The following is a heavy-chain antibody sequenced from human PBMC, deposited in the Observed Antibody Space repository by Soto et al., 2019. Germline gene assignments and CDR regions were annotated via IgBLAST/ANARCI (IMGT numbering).Heavy chain of an antibody. Sequence: SETLSLTCDVYGGSSGGYYWSWIRQPPGKGLEWIGEINHSGSTNYNPSLKSRVTISVDTSKNQFSLKLSSVTAADTAVYYCASQRVGCSGGSCYFQYFQHWGQGTLVTVSS. J-gene: IGHJ1*01. CDR3: ASQRVGCSGGSCYFQYFQH. V-gene: IGHV4-34*01. CDR2: INHSGST. D-gene: IGHD2-15*01. CDR1: GGSSGGYY.